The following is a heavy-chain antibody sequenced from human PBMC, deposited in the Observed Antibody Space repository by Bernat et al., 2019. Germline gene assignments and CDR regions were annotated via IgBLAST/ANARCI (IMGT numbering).Heavy chain of an antibody. CDR1: GGSISSGGYY. CDR2: IYYSGST. CDR3: AREANWGYLLDY. V-gene: IGHV4-31*03. J-gene: IGHJ4*02. D-gene: IGHD7-27*01. Sequence: QVQLQESGPGLVKPSQTLSLTCTVSGGSISSGGYYWSWIRQHPGKGLEWIGYIYYSGSTYYNPSLKSRVTLSVDTSKHQFSLKLSSVTAADTAVYYCAREANWGYLLDYWGQGTLVTVSS.